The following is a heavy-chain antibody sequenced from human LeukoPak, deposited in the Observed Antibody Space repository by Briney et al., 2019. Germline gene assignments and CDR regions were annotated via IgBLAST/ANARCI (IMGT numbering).Heavy chain of an antibody. CDR2: IKQDGSEK. D-gene: IGHD3-10*01. Sequence: GGSLRLSCAASGFTFSSYWMSWVRQAPGKGLEWVANIKQDGSEKYYVDSVKGRFTISRDNAKNSLYLQMNGLRAEDTAVYYCARIRVMDLYYFDYWGQGTLVTVSS. CDR3: ARIRVMDLYYFDY. J-gene: IGHJ4*02. V-gene: IGHV3-7*01. CDR1: GFTFSSYW.